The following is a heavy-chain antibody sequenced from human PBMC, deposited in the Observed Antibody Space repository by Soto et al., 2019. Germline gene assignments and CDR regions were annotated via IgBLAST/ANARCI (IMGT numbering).Heavy chain of an antibody. Sequence: PGESLKISCQGFGYRFSNYWIGWVRQMPGKSLEWVGIIYPGDSDTKYSPSFEGQVTISADKSINTAYLQWNSLQASDTAIYYYAKRIAHKEPASPRPNAPWFEPGGQGTLVSVSS. CDR3: AKRIAHKEPASPRPNAPWFEP. CDR2: IYPGDSDT. J-gene: IGHJ5*02. V-gene: IGHV5-51*01. D-gene: IGHD2-2*01. CDR1: GYRFSNYW.